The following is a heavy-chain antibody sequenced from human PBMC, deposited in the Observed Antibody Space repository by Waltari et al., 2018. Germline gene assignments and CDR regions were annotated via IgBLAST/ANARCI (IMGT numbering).Heavy chain of an antibody. CDR3: ARAVVVPGALGYCDY. CDR1: GGTFSSYA. D-gene: IGHD2-2*01. J-gene: IGHJ4*02. V-gene: IGHV1-69*12. Sequence: QVQLVQSGAEVKKPGSSVKVSCKASGGTFSSYAISWVRQAPGQGLEWMGGIIPSVGTTNYAQKFQGRVTITADESTSTAYMELSSLRSEDTAVYYCARAVVVPGALGYCDYWGQGTLVTVSS. CDR2: IIPSVGTT.